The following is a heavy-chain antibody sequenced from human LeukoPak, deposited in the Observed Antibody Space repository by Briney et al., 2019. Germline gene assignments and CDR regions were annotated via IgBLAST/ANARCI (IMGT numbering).Heavy chain of an antibody. J-gene: IGHJ4*02. V-gene: IGHV4-34*01. Sequence: SETLPLTCAVYGGSFSGYYWSWIRQPPGKGLEWIGEINHSGSTNYNPSLKSRVTISVDTSKNQFSLKLSSVTAADTAVYYCARGVRAAAGIYKSGRPFDYWGQGTLVTVSS. D-gene: IGHD6-13*01. CDR1: GGSFSGYY. CDR3: ARGVRAAAGIYKSGRPFDY. CDR2: INHSGST.